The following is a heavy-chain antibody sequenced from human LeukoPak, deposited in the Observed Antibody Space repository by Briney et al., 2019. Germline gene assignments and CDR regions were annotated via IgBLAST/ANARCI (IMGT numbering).Heavy chain of an antibody. CDR2: MKPNSGNT. Sequence: ASAKVSCKASGYTLTSYDINWVRQATGQGLEWMGWMKPNSGNTGYAQKFQGRVTMTRNTSISTAYMELSSLRSEDTAVYYCARGQLDSSGSSPNDYWGQGTLVTVSS. V-gene: IGHV1-8*01. CDR3: ARGQLDSSGSSPNDY. D-gene: IGHD6-19*01. J-gene: IGHJ4*02. CDR1: GYTLTSYD.